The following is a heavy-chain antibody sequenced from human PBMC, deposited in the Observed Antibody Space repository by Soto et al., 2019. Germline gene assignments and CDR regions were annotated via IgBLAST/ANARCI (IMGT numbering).Heavy chain of an antibody. CDR2: IIPILGIA. Sequence: QVQLVQSGAEVKKPGSSVKVSCKASGGTFSSYTISWVRQAPGQGLEWMGRIIPILGIANYAQKFQGRVTITADKSTSTAYMELSSLRSEDTAVYYCATSLGYCSGGSCYRIDYWGQGTLVTVSS. D-gene: IGHD2-15*01. CDR1: GGTFSSYT. CDR3: ATSLGYCSGGSCYRIDY. V-gene: IGHV1-69*02. J-gene: IGHJ4*02.